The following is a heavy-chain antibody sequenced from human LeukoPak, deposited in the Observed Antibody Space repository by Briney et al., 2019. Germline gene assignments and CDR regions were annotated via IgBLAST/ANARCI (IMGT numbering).Heavy chain of an antibody. D-gene: IGHD3-22*01. Sequence: ASVKVSCKASGYTFTGYYMHWVRQAPGQGLEWMGWINPNSGGINYAQKFQGRVTMTRDTSISTAYMELSRLRSDDTAVYYCARTITMIVVASFDYWGQGTLVTVSS. CDR3: ARTITMIVVASFDY. CDR1: GYTFTGYY. J-gene: IGHJ4*02. CDR2: INPNSGGI. V-gene: IGHV1-2*02.